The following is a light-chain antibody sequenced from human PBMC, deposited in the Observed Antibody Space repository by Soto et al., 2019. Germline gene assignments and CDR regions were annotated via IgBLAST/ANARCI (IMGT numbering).Light chain of an antibody. CDR3: QHFDSSLIT. CDR1: QSVSSNY. V-gene: IGKV3-20*01. J-gene: IGKJ5*01. CDR2: GAS. Sequence: EIVLTQSPGTLSLSPGERATLSCRASQSVSSNYLAWYQQKPGQAPRLLIYGASSRDTGIPDRFSGSGSGTDFTLTISRLESEDFAVYYCQHFDSSLITFGQGTRLEIK.